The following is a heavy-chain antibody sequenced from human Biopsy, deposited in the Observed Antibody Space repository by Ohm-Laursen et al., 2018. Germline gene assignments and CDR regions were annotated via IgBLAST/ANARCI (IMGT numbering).Heavy chain of an antibody. CDR2: INPDSGVT. V-gene: IGHV1-2*02. J-gene: IGHJ4*02. D-gene: IGHD6-19*01. CDR1: GYTFSGYS. Sequence: ASVKVSCKASGYTFSGYSMHWVPQAPGQGLEWMGWINPDSGVTNYAQKFQGRVTMTRDTSISTAYMELSRLGSDDTAVYYCARDKYRSWNYFDNWGQGSLVTVSS. CDR3: ARDKYRSWNYFDN.